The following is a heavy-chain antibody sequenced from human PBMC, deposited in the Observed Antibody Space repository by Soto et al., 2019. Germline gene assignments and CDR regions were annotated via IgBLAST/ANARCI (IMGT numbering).Heavy chain of an antibody. Sequence: SETLSLTCTVSGGSISSYYWSWIRQPPGKGLEWIGYIYYSGGTYYNPSLKSRVTISVDTSKNQFSLKLSSVTAADTAVYYCARRSPTGNSKYYFDYWGQGTLVTVSS. D-gene: IGHD3-9*01. CDR2: IYYSGGT. V-gene: IGHV4-30-4*01. CDR1: GGSISSYY. CDR3: ARRSPTGNSKYYFDY. J-gene: IGHJ4*02.